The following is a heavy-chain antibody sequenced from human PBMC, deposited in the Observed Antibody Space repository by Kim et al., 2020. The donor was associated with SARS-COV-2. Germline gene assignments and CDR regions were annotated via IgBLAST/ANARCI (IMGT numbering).Heavy chain of an antibody. CDR3: ARGRAGVVPSPILGLGPYYEYYARDL. CDR2: INHSGGT. Sequence: SETLSLTCAVFGGSLNGYHWTWIRQSPGKGLEWIGEINHSGGTNCIPSLKSRVTMSLDTTKNQFSLKLRSVTAADTAVYYCARGRAGVVPSPILGLGPYYEYYARDLWRRGTPDPVSS. J-gene: IGHJ6*01. CDR1: GGSLNGYH. V-gene: IGHV4-34*01. D-gene: IGHD3-3*01.